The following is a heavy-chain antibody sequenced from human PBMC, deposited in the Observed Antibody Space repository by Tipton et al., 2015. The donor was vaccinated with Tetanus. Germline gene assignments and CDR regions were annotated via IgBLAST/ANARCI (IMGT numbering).Heavy chain of an antibody. CDR1: GGSINSPDYS. CDR2: IYQSGST. J-gene: IGHJ5*02. V-gene: IGHV4-30-2*01. D-gene: IGHD6-6*01. Sequence: TLSLTCTVSGGSINSPDYSWGWIRQPPGKGLEWIGYIYQSGSTSYNPSLATRVTITADKSKNQSSLNLRSVTAADTAVYYCARDRGQQFVSDWFGPWGQGTLVTVSS. CDR3: ARDRGQQFVSDWFGP.